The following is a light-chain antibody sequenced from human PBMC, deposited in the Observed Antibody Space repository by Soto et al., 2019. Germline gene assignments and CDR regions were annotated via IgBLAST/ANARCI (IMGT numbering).Light chain of an antibody. CDR2: EVT. CDR3: CSYAGTSTYV. V-gene: IGLV2-23*02. Sequence: SALAQPASVSGSPGQSITISCTGTSSDVGSYSLVSWYQQYPGKAPKVMIYEVTKRPSGVSNRFSGSKSGNTASLTISGLQAEDEADYYCCSYAGTSTYVFGTGTKVTVL. CDR1: SSDVGSYSL. J-gene: IGLJ1*01.